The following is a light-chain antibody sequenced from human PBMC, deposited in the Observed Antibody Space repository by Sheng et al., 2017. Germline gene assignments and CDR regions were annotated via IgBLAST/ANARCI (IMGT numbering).Light chain of an antibody. CDR1: NIGSKS. CDR2: DDS. CDR3: QVWDSTTDHYV. J-gene: IGLJ1*01. V-gene: IGLV3-21*02. Sequence: SYELTQPPSVSVAPGETARITCGGNNIGSKSVHWYQQKPGQAPVLVVFDDSDRPSGISERFSGSNSGNTATLTISTVEAGDEADYHCQVWDSTTDHYVFATGTKVTVL.